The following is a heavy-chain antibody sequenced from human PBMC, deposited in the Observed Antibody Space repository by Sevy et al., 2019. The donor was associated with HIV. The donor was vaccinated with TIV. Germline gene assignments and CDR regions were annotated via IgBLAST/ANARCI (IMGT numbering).Heavy chain of an antibody. CDR1: GFPLSTYW. CDR2: VNQDGSVK. J-gene: IGHJ4*02. CDR3: ALGMGSSGGL. V-gene: IGHV3-74*01. D-gene: IGHD6-6*01. Sequence: GGSLRLSCTCSGFPLSTYWMHWVRQIPGKGFDWVCHVNQDGSVKQYADSVRGRFTLSRDNVKNTVFLYMNSLRTAVTALYCCALGMGSSGGLWGKGTLVTVSS.